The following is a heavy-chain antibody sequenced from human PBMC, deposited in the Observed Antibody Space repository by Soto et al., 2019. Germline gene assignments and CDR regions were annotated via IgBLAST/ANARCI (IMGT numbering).Heavy chain of an antibody. CDR3: ARDRRYYGSGSSYYYGMDV. J-gene: IGHJ6*02. CDR1: GGSISGGGYY. V-gene: IGHV4-31*03. D-gene: IGHD3-10*01. Sequence: PSETLSLTCTVSGGSISGGGYYWSWIRQHPGKGLEWIGYIYYSGSTYYNPSLKSRVTISVDTSKNQFSLKLSSVTAADTAVYYCARDRRYYGSGSSYYYGMDVWGQGTTVTVSS. CDR2: IYYSGST.